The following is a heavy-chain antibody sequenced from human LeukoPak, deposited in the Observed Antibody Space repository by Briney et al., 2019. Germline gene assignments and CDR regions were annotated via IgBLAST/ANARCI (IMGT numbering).Heavy chain of an antibody. Sequence: GGSLRLSCAASGFTFSSYGMHWVRQAPGKGLEWVAFIRYDGSNKYYADSVKGRFTISRDNSKNTLYLQMNSLRAEDTAVYYCAKVIGATRYYDSSGYWAFDIWGQGTMVTVSS. CDR2: IRYDGSNK. J-gene: IGHJ3*02. CDR3: AKVIGATRYYDSSGYWAFDI. CDR1: GFTFSSYG. V-gene: IGHV3-30*02. D-gene: IGHD3-22*01.